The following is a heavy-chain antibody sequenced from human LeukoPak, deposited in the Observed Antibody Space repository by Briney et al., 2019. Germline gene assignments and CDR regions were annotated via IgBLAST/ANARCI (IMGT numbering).Heavy chain of an antibody. J-gene: IGHJ4*02. CDR3: ASLAVAGLSEGY. V-gene: IGHV4-59*08. CDR1: DVSLNSYY. D-gene: IGHD6-19*01. Sequence: PSETLSLTCTVSDVSLNSYYWSWIRQPPGKGLEWIGFIYYSGITDYNSSLKSRVTFSLDTSRNQFSLKLSSVTAADTAVYYCASLAVAGLSEGYWGQGTLVIVSS. CDR2: IYYSGIT.